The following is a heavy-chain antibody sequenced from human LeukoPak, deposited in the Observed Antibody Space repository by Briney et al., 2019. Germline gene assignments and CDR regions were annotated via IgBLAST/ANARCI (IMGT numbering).Heavy chain of an antibody. CDR3: ARGALGGTTDY. CDR1: GYTFTSYG. Sequence: ASVKVSCKASGYTFTSYGISWVRQAPGQGLEWMGWISAYNGNTNYAQKFQGRVTMTRNTSISTAYMELSSLRSEDTAVYYCARGALGGTTDYWGQGTLVTVSS. J-gene: IGHJ4*02. D-gene: IGHD1-1*01. CDR2: ISAYNGNT. V-gene: IGHV1-18*01.